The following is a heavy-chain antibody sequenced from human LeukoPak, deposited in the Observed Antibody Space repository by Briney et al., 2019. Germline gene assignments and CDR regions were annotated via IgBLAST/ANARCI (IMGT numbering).Heavy chain of an antibody. CDR3: ARVRQQLISFVSWFDP. Sequence: QPGGSLRLSCAASGFTFSSYAMHWVRQAPGKGLEWVAVISYDGSNKYYADSVKGRFTISRDNSKNTLYLQMNSLRAEDTAVYYCARVRQQLISFVSWFDPWGQGALVTVSS. CDR2: ISYDGSNK. CDR1: GFTFSSYA. V-gene: IGHV3-30-3*01. J-gene: IGHJ5*02. D-gene: IGHD6-13*01.